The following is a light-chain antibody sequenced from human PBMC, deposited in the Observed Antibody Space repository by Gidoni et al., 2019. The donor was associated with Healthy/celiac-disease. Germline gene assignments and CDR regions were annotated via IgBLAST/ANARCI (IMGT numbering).Light chain of an antibody. V-gene: IGKV3-11*01. Sequence: EIVLTQSPATLSLSPGERATLACRASQSVSSYLAWYQQKPGHAPRLLIYDASNRATGIPARFSGSWSGTDFTLTISSLEPEDFAVYYCQQRSNWPPTLTFGGGTKVEIK. CDR2: DAS. J-gene: IGKJ4*01. CDR1: QSVSSY. CDR3: QQRSNWPPTLT.